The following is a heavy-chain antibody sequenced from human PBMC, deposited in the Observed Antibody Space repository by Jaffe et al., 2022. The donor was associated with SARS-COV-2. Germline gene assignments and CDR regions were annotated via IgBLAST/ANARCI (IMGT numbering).Heavy chain of an antibody. V-gene: IGHV4-59*01. CDR1: GGSISSYY. CDR3: ARFTDPGHHGRGYFDY. D-gene: IGHD3-10*01. CDR2: IYYSGST. Sequence: QVQLQESGPGLVKPSETLSLTCTVSGGSISSYYWSWIRQPPGKGLEWIGYIYYSGSTNYNPSLKSRVTISVDTSKNQFSLKLSSVTAADTAVYYCARFTDPGHHGRGYFDYWGQGTLVTVSS. J-gene: IGHJ4*02.